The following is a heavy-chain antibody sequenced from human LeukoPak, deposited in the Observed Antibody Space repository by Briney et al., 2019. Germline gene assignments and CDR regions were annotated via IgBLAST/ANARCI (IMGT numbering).Heavy chain of an antibody. CDR2: IYYDGSNK. J-gene: IGHJ4*02. CDR3: ARVFSSGWQTDY. V-gene: IGHV3-33*01. D-gene: IGHD6-19*01. Sequence: PGRSLRLTRAASGFTFSSYGMHWVRQAPGKGLEWVAVIYYDGSNKYYADSVKGRFTISKDNSMNTLYLQMNSLRAEDTAVYYCARVFSSGWQTDYWGQGTLVTVPS. CDR1: GFTFSSYG.